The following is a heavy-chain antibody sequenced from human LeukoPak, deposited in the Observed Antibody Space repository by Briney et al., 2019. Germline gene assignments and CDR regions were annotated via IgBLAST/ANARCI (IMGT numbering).Heavy chain of an antibody. J-gene: IGHJ1*01. CDR2: ISSSSSYI. D-gene: IGHD4-17*01. Sequence: GGSLRLSCAASGFTFSSYWMNWARQAPGKGLEWVSFISSSSSYIYYADSVKGRFTISRDNAKNSLYLQMNSLRTEDTALYYCAHTVTPRYFQFWGQGTLVTVSS. CDR1: GFTFSSYW. V-gene: IGHV3-21*01. CDR3: AHTVTPRYFQF.